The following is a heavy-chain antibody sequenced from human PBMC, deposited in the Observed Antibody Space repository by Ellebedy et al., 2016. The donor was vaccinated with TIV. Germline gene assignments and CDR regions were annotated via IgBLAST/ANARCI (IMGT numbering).Heavy chain of an antibody. J-gene: IGHJ4*02. CDR1: GYTFTTYD. V-gene: IGHV1-8*01. CDR2: MNPNSGNT. D-gene: IGHD1/OR15-1a*01. CDR3: ARGQRGTLWSDY. Sequence: AASVKVSCKASGYTFTTYDITWARQATGQGLEWMGWMNPNSGNTGYAQKFKGRVTMTGDTSTSTAYLAVYSLTSEDTAVYYGARGQRGTLWSDYWGQGTVVTVSS.